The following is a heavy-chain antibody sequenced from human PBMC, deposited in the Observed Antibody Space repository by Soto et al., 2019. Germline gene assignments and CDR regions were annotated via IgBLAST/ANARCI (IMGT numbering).Heavy chain of an antibody. V-gene: IGHV3-74*01. D-gene: IGHD4-17*01. J-gene: IGHJ4*02. CDR2: INSDGSST. CDR3: ARDYGDYPPSDY. CDR1: GFTFSSYW. Sequence: EVQLVESGGGLVQPGGSLRLSCAASGFTFSSYWMHWVRQAPGKWLVWVSSINSDGSSTSYADSVKGRFTISRDNAKNTLYLQMNSLRAEDTAVYYCARDYGDYPPSDYWGQGTLVTVSS.